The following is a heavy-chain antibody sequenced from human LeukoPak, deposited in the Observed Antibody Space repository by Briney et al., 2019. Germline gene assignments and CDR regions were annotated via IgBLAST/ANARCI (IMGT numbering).Heavy chain of an antibody. CDR2: IKQDGSEK. CDR1: GFTFSSYW. Sequence: GGSLRLSCAASGFTFSSYWMSWVRQASGKGLEWVANIKQDGSEKYYVDSVKGRFTISRDNAKNSLYLQMNSLRAEDTAVYYCARERDGIQLPFDYWGQGTLVTVSS. J-gene: IGHJ4*02. V-gene: IGHV3-7*01. D-gene: IGHD2-2*01. CDR3: ARERDGIQLPFDY.